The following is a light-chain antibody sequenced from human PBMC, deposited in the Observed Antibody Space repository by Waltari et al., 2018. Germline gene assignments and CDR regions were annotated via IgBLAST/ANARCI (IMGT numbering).Light chain of an antibody. CDR3: QQYNSYSLLT. Sequence: DIQMTQSPSTLSASVADRVTITCRASQSISNWLAWYQQKPGKAPKLLIYKASTLESGVPARFSGSGSGTEFTLTISSLQPDDFATDYCQQYNSYSLLTFGGGTKVEIK. CDR2: KAS. J-gene: IGKJ4*01. CDR1: QSISNW. V-gene: IGKV1-5*03.